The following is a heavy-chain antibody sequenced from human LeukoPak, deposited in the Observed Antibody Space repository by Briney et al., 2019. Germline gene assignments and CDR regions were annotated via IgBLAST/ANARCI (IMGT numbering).Heavy chain of an antibody. Sequence: GGSLRLSCAASGFTFDDYGMSWVRQAPGKGLEWVSGISGSGVSTYYADSVKGRFTISRDNSKNTLYLQMNSLRAEDTAVYYCAKDTSLRHYDYVWGSSPAFDYWGQGTLVTVSS. V-gene: IGHV3-23*01. CDR1: GFTFDDYG. J-gene: IGHJ4*02. CDR3: AKDTSLRHYDYVWGSSPAFDY. D-gene: IGHD3-16*01. CDR2: ISGSGVST.